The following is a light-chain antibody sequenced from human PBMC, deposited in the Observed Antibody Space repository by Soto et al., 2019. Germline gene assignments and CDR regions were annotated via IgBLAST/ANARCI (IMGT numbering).Light chain of an antibody. Sequence: EIVFTQSPATLSLSPGERATLSCRASQSVRKYLAWYQQKPGQAPRLLIYDASNRANGIPARFSGSGSGTDLTLTISSLEPEDFAVYDCQQYNNWPTITFGQGTRLEIK. CDR2: DAS. J-gene: IGKJ5*01. CDR3: QQYNNWPTIT. CDR1: QSVRKY. V-gene: IGKV3-11*01.